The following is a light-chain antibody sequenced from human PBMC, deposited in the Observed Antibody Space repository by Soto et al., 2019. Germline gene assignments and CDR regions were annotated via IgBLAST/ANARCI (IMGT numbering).Light chain of an antibody. CDR3: QQYGTSPRT. CDR1: QSVSST. Sequence: EIVMTQTPVTLSLPPGESATLSCKASQSVSSTLAWFQQKPGQAPRLLIYGASTRATGIPARFSGSGSGTDFTLTISSLQSEDFAVYYCQQYGTSPRTFGQGTKVDI. CDR2: GAS. V-gene: IGKV3-15*01. J-gene: IGKJ1*01.